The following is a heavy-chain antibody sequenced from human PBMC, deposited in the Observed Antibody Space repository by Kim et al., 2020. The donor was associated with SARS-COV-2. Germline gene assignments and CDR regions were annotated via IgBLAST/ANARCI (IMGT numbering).Heavy chain of an antibody. Sequence: GGSLRLSCAASGFSFSTYWMHWVRQAPGKGLVWVSHIKNDGSDRSYADSVKGRFIISRDNAKNTLYLQMNSLRVEDTAVYYCARGDVWGTYRYPGLDYWGQGTLVTASS. D-gene: IGHD3-16*02. CDR1: GFSFSTYW. J-gene: IGHJ4*02. CDR3: ARGDVWGTYRYPGLDY. CDR2: IKNDGSDR. V-gene: IGHV3-74*01.